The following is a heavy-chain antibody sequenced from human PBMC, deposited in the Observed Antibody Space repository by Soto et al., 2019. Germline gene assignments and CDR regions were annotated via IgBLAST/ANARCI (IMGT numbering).Heavy chain of an antibody. CDR2: IYHSGST. Sequence: QLRLQESGSGLVKPSQTLSLTCAVSGGSISSGGYSWSWIRQPPGKGLEWIGYIYHSGSTSYNPSLKSRVTIAVDRSKNQFSLKLSSVTAADTAVYYCARVPDRWGQGTLVTVSS. CDR3: ARVPDR. V-gene: IGHV4-30-2*01. D-gene: IGHD2-2*01. J-gene: IGHJ5*02. CDR1: GGSISSGGYS.